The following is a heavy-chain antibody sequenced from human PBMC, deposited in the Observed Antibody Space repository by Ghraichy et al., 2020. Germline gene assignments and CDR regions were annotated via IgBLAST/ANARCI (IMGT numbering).Heavy chain of an antibody. CDR1: GYTFTGYY. D-gene: IGHD3-3*01. CDR2: INPNSGGT. CDR3: ARTLEWLLYYFDY. Sequence: ASVKVSCKASGYTFTGYYMHWVRQAPGQGLEWMGRINPNSGGTNYAQKFQGRVTMTRDTSISTAYMELSRLRSDDTAVYYCARTLEWLLYYFDYWGQGTLVTVSS. V-gene: IGHV1-2*06. J-gene: IGHJ4*02.